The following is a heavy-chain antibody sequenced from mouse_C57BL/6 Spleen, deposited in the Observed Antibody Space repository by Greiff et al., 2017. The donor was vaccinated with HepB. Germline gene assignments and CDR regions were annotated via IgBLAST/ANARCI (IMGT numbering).Heavy chain of an antibody. D-gene: IGHD1-1*01. CDR3: ARRPFTTVEAMDY. CDR2: IYPGDGDT. Sequence: VQRVESGPELVKPGASVKISCKASGYAFSSSWMNWVKQRPGKGLEWIGRIYPGDGDTNYNGKFKGKATLTADKSSSTAYMQLSSLTSEDSAVYFCARRPFTTVEAMDYWGQGTSVTVSS. CDR1: GYAFSSSW. V-gene: IGHV1-82*01. J-gene: IGHJ4*01.